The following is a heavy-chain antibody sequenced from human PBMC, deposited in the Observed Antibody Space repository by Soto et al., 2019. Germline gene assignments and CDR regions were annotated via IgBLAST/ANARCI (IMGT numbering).Heavy chain of an antibody. CDR3: ARAPSHDYGDYVDYYYYGMDV. Sequence: SVKVSCKASGGTFSSYSISWVRQAPGQGLEWMGGIIPIFGTANYAQKFQGRVTITADESTSTAYMELSSLRSEDTAVYYCARAPSHDYGDYVDYYYYGMDVWGQGTTVTVSS. J-gene: IGHJ6*02. D-gene: IGHD4-17*01. CDR1: GGTFSSYS. CDR2: IIPIFGTA. V-gene: IGHV1-69*13.